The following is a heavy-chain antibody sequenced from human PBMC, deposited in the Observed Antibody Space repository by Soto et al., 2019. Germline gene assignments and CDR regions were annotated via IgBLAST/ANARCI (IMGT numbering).Heavy chain of an antibody. Sequence: ASVKVSCKASGGTFSSYTISWVRQAPGQGLEWMGRIIPILGIANYAQKFQGRVTITADKSTSTAYMELSSLRSEDTAVYYCARDWGVVYCSGGSCPRGYAFDIWGQGTMVTVSS. D-gene: IGHD2-15*01. V-gene: IGHV1-69*04. J-gene: IGHJ3*02. CDR1: GGTFSSYT. CDR2: IIPILGIA. CDR3: ARDWGVVYCSGGSCPRGYAFDI.